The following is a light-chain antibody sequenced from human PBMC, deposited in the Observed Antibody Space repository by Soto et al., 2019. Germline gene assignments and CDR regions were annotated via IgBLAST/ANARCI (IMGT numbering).Light chain of an antibody. V-gene: IGKV1-5*03. CDR2: TAS. CDR1: ESIDDW. J-gene: IGKJ5*01. Sequence: DIQMTQSPSTLSASVGDRVTITCRASESIDDWLAWYQQKPGKAPKLLIYTASSLQSGVPSRFSGSGSGTDFTLTISSLQPDDFATYYCQQYHRYIPFGPGTRLEIK. CDR3: QQYHRYIP.